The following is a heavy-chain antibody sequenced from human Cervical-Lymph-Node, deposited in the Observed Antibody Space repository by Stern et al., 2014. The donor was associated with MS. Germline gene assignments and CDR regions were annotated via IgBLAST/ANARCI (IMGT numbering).Heavy chain of an antibody. D-gene: IGHD3-10*01. Sequence: VQLVESGAEVKKPGASVKVSCKASGYIYISYYMHWVRQAPGQGLEWMGLINPTGGATSYAQKFQGRVTMTRDTSTSTFYLDLYSLTSEDSAVYYCATQGRGQLFGELPPAFWGQGTLVNVPS. J-gene: IGHJ4*02. CDR3: ATQGRGQLFGELPPAF. CDR1: GYIYISYY. V-gene: IGHV1-46*03. CDR2: INPTGGAT.